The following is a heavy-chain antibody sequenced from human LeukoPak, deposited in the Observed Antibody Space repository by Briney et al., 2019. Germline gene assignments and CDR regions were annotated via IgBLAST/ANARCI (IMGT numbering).Heavy chain of an antibody. CDR1: GGSFSGYY. CDR2: INHSGGT. V-gene: IGHV4-34*01. Sequence: SETLSLTCAVYGGSFSGYYWSWIRQPPGKGLEWIGEINHSGGTNYNPSLKSRVTISVDTSKNQFSLKLSSVTAADTAVYYCARGAAMAPLWYWGQGTLVTVSS. CDR3: ARGAAMAPLWY. D-gene: IGHD5-18*01. J-gene: IGHJ4*02.